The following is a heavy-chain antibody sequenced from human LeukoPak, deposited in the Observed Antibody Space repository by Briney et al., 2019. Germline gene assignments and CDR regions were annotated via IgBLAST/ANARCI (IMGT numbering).Heavy chain of an antibody. V-gene: IGHV1-46*01. CDR2: TNPSGGST. CDR3: ARDWVTMVVTAVGDY. D-gene: IGHD4-23*01. Sequence: GASVKVSCKASGYTFTSYYMHWVRQAPGQGLEWMGITNPSGGSTSYAQKFQGRVTMTRDTSTSTVYMELSSLRSEDTAVYYCARDWVTMVVTAVGDYWGQGTLVTVSS. CDR1: GYTFTSYY. J-gene: IGHJ4*02.